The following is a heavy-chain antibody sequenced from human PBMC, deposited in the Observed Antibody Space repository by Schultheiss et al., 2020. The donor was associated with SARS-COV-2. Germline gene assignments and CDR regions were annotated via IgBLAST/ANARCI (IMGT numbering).Heavy chain of an antibody. J-gene: IGHJ5*02. V-gene: IGHV3-74*01. D-gene: IGHD5-24*01. CDR3: AKGTRDGYRSRWFDP. CDR1: GFTFDDYG. CDR2: INSDGSST. Sequence: GGSLRLSCAASGFTFDDYGMSWVRQAPGKGLVWVSRINSDGSSTSYADSVKGRFTISRDNSKNTLYLQMNSLRAEDTAVYYCAKGTRDGYRSRWFDPWGQGTLVTVSS.